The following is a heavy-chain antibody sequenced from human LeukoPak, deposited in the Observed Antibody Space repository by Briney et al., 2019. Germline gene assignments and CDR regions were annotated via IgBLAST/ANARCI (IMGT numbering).Heavy chain of an antibody. CDR3: ARARMHYYYYYMDV. Sequence: GGSLRLSCAASGFTFVDYGMSWVRQAPGKGLEWVSGINWNGGSTGYADSVKGRFTISRDNAKNSLYLQMNSLRAEDTALYYCARARMHYYYYYMDVWGKGTTVTVSS. CDR1: GFTFVDYG. J-gene: IGHJ6*03. CDR2: INWNGGST. D-gene: IGHD2-8*01. V-gene: IGHV3-20*04.